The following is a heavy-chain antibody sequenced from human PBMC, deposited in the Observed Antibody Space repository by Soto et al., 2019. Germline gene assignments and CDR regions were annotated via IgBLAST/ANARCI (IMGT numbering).Heavy chain of an antibody. V-gene: IGHV3-11*05. CDR1: GFTFSDYY. CDR2: ISSSSSYT. D-gene: IGHD1-26*01. CDR3: ARDFASGSGPYYYYYGMDV. Sequence: QVQLVESGGGLVKPGGSLRLSCAASGFTFSDYYMSWIRQAPGKGLEWVSYISSSSSYTNYADSVKGRFTISRDNAKNSLDLQMKRLRAEDTAVYYCARDFASGSGPYYYYYGMDVWGQGTTVTVSS. J-gene: IGHJ6*02.